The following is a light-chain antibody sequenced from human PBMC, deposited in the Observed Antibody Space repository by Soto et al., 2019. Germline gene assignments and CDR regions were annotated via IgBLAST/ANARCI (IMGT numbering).Light chain of an antibody. V-gene: IGKV1-33*01. Sequence: DIQMTQSRSSLSASVGDRVTVTCQTSQDLSNDLNWYQQKPGKAPKLLIYGASNLETGVPSRFSGSGSGTDFTFTISSLQPEVLATYYCQQYHDLPYTFGQGTKLDIK. J-gene: IGKJ2*01. CDR2: GAS. CDR3: QQYHDLPYT. CDR1: QDLSND.